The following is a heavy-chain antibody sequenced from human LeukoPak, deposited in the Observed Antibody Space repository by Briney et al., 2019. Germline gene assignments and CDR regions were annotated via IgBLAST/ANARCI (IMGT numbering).Heavy chain of an antibody. Sequence: GASVKVSCKASGYTFTGYYMHWVRQAPGQGLEWMGRINTNSGGTNYAQKFQGRVTMTRDTSITTAYMELSRLRSGDTAVYYCARDSGITGTTGAIDYWGQGTLVTVSS. CDR2: INTNSGGT. CDR1: GYTFTGYY. V-gene: IGHV1-2*06. J-gene: IGHJ4*02. CDR3: ARDSGITGTTGAIDY. D-gene: IGHD1-20*01.